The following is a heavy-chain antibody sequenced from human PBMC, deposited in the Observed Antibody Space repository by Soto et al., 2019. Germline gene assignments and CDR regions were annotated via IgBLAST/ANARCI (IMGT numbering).Heavy chain of an antibody. CDR3: AKTAGYDYVWGSSGLDP. Sequence: GGSLRLSCAGSGFTFSSYGMHWVRQAPGKGLEWVAVISYDGSDKYYGDSAKGRFTISRDDSKNTLYLQMNSLRVEDTAIYYCAKTAGYDYVWGSSGLDPWGQGTLVTV. D-gene: IGHD3-16*01. CDR2: ISYDGSDK. V-gene: IGHV3-30*18. J-gene: IGHJ5*02. CDR1: GFTFSSYG.